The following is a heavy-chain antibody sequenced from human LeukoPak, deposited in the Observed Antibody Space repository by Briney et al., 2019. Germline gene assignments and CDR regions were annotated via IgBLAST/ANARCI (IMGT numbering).Heavy chain of an antibody. J-gene: IGHJ3*02. CDR2: INLNSGGT. CDR3: AREKALPHPFDI. CDR1: GYTFTDYY. V-gene: IGHV1-2*04. Sequence: ASVKVSCKASGYTFTDYYMHWVRQAPGQGLEWLGWINLNSGGTDYAQKFQGWVTMTRDTSTSTVYMELSSLRSEDTAVYYCAREKALPHPFDIWGKGTMVTVFS.